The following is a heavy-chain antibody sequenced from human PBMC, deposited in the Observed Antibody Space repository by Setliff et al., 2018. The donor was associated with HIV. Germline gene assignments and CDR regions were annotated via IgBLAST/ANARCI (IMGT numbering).Heavy chain of an antibody. CDR1: GGSISTSRHY. CDR3: ARSPLYSGYERYYFDY. Sequence: SETLSLTCTVSGGSISTSRHYWGWIRQPPGKGLEWIGSIYHSGSTNYNPSLKSRVTISLDRSKTQFSLKLSSVTAADTAVYYCARSPLYSGYERYYFDYWGQGTLVTVSS. J-gene: IGHJ4*02. D-gene: IGHD5-12*01. CDR2: IYHSGST. V-gene: IGHV4-39*07.